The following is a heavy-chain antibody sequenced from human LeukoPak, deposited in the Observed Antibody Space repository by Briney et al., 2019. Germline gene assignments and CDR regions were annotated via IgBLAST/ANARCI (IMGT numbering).Heavy chain of an antibody. J-gene: IGHJ4*02. CDR1: GYTFTSNY. CDR3: ARDQEGFDY. CDR2: IYPRGGST. V-gene: IGHV1-46*01. Sequence: GASVKVSCKASGYTFTSNYIHWVRQAPGQGLEWMGMIYPRGGSTSYAQKFQGRVTVTRDTSTSTVHMELSGLRSGDTAVYYCARDQEGFDYWGQGTLVTVSS.